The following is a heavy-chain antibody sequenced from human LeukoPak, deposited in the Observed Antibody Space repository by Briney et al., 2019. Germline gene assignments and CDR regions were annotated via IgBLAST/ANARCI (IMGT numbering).Heavy chain of an antibody. CDR1: GYTLTELS. CDR3: ATDKGLGPYCSGGSCYEDDY. V-gene: IGHV1-24*01. CDR2: FDPEDGET. Sequence: ASVKVSCKVSGYTLTELSMHWVRQAPGKGLEWMGGFDPEDGETIYAQKFQGRVTMTEDTSTDTAYMELSSLRSEDTAVYYCATDKGLGPYCSGGSCYEDDYWGQGTLVTVSS. D-gene: IGHD2-15*01. J-gene: IGHJ4*02.